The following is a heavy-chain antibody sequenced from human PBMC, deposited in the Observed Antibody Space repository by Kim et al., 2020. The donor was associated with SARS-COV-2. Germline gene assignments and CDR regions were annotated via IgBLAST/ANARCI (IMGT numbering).Heavy chain of an antibody. CDR1: GFTFSDYY. D-gene: IGHD3-9*01. CDR2: ISSSGSTI. Sequence: GGSLRLSCAASGFTFSDYYMSWIRQAPGKGLEWVSYISSSGSTIYYADSVKGRFTISRDNAKNSLYLQMNSLRAEDTAVYYCARGMDDYDILTGYYTDDYWGQGTLVTVSS. CDR3: ARGMDDYDILTGYYTDDY. V-gene: IGHV3-11*04. J-gene: IGHJ4*02.